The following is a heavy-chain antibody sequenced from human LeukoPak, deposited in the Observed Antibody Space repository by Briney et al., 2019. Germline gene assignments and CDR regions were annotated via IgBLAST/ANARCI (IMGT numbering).Heavy chain of an antibody. V-gene: IGHV3-7*01. D-gene: IGHD6-13*01. J-gene: IGHJ3*02. CDR3: ASTRVSREDDFDI. CDR2: IKQDGSYK. CDR1: GFTFSSYW. Sequence: GGSLILSCAGSGFTFSSYWMSWVRQAPGKGLEWVAKIKQDGSYKYHVDSVKGRFTISRDNAKTSLYLQMNSLRAEDTAMYYCASTRVSREDDFDIWGQGTMVTVSS.